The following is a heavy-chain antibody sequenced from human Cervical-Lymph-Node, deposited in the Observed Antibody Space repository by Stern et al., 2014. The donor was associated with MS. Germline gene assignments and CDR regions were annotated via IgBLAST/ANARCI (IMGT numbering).Heavy chain of an antibody. CDR3: ARAFCTGGVCYSFPFYGMDV. D-gene: IGHD2-8*02. V-gene: IGHV3-20*02. J-gene: IGHJ6*02. CDR2: ITWYVGST. CDR1: GFTFVDYA. Sequence: VPLVESGGGVVRPGRSLRLSFAASGFTFVDYAMSCVRQGPGKGLASVAAITWYVGSTVYAGSVQGRFTISRDNAKNSLYLQMNSLRAEDTALYHCARAFCTGGVCYSFPFYGMDVWGQGTTVTVSS.